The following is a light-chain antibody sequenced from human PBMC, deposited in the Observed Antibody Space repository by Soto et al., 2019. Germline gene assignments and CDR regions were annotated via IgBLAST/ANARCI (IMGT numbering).Light chain of an antibody. J-gene: IGKJ3*01. CDR3: QQRSNWPPA. V-gene: IGKV3-11*01. CDR1: QSVSSY. Sequence: EIVLTQSPATLSLSPGERATLSCRASQSVSSYLSWYQQKPCQAPRLLIYDASNRATGIPARFRGSGSGTDFTLTIRSLEHEDFAVYYCQQRSNWPPAFGPGTKVDIK. CDR2: DAS.